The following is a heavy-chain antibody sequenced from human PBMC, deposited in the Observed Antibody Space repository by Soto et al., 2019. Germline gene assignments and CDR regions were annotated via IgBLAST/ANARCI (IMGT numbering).Heavy chain of an antibody. CDR2: ISAYNGNT. D-gene: IGHD2-2*03. Sequence: XSVKVSCKASGYTFTSYGISWVRQAPVQGLEWMGWISAYNGNTNYAQKLQGRVTMTTDTSTSTTYMELRSLRSDDTAVYYCARDGYCSSTSCYPFDPWGQGTLVTVSS. CDR1: GYTFTSYG. V-gene: IGHV1-18*01. CDR3: ARDGYCSSTSCYPFDP. J-gene: IGHJ5*02.